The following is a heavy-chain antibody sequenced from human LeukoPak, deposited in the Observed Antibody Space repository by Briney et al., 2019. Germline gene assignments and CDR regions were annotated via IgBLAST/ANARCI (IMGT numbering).Heavy chain of an antibody. J-gene: IGHJ5*02. CDR2: INPNSGST. CDR1: GYTFTGYY. D-gene: IGHD2-2*01. Sequence: ASVKVSCKASGYTFTGYYMHWVRQAPGQGLEWMGWINPNSGSTNYAQKFQGRVTMTRDTSISTAYMELSRLRSDDTAVYYCARHPPYCSSTSCSWYNWFDPWGQGTLVTVSS. CDR3: ARHPPYCSSTSCSWYNWFDP. V-gene: IGHV1-2*02.